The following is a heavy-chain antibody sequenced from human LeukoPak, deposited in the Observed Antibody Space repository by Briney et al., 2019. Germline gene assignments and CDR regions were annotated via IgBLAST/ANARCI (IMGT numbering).Heavy chain of an antibody. CDR3: AITLGYCSGGSCYPFDY. D-gene: IGHD2-15*01. CDR1: GYTLTELS. Sequence: ASVKVSCKVSGYTLTELSMHWVRQAPGKGLEWMGGFDPEDGETIYAQKFQGRVTMTEDTSTDTAYMELSSLRSEDTAVYYCAITLGYCSGGSCYPFDYWGQGTLVTVSS. CDR2: FDPEDGET. J-gene: IGHJ4*02. V-gene: IGHV1-24*01.